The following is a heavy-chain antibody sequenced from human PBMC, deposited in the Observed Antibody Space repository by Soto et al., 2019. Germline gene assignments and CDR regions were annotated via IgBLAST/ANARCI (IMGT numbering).Heavy chain of an antibody. V-gene: IGHV3-72*01. CDR1: GFIFIDHY. CDR2: TRNKANRYST. D-gene: IGHD1-20*01. J-gene: IGHJ3*01. Sequence: EVQLVESGGGLVQPGGSLRLSCTTSGFIFIDHYMDWIRQAPRKGLEWVGRTRNKANRYSTEYAASAKGRFTISRDESENSLYLQMNSLRTEDTAVYYCVRGYNSFDSWGQGPLVTVSA. CDR3: VRGYNSFDS.